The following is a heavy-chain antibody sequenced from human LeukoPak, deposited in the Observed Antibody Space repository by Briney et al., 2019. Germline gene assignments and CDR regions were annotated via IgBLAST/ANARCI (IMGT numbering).Heavy chain of an antibody. D-gene: IGHD2-15*01. Sequence: ASVKVSCKASGYSFTSFAISWVRQAPGQGLEWMGWIRGHNGNADYVQKFHGTATMTIDTSTTTAYMELRSLRSDDTAVYYCARVVTPTDQFDYWGQGTLVTVSA. CDR1: GYSFTSFA. J-gene: IGHJ4*02. V-gene: IGHV1-18*01. CDR3: ARVVTPTDQFDY. CDR2: IRGHNGNA.